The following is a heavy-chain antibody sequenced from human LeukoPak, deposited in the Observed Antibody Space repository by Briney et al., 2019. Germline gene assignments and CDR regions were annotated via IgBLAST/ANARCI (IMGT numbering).Heavy chain of an antibody. V-gene: IGHV3-7*01. CDR2: VKQDGSER. Sequence: GGSLRLSCVASGFTYRRYSMNWVRQAPGKGLEWVGNVKQDGSERNYVDSVKGRFTISRDSAKKSLYLQMNSLRAEDTAVYYCARDWGAYYHFLDYWGQGTLVTVSS. D-gene: IGHD3-22*01. J-gene: IGHJ4*02. CDR3: ARDWGAYYHFLDY. CDR1: GFTYRRYS.